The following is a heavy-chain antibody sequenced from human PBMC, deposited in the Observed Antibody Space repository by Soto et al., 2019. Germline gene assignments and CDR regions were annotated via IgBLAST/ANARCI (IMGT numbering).Heavy chain of an antibody. Sequence: SETLSLTCTVSGGSISSYYWSWIRQPPGKGLEWIGYIYYSGSTNYNPSLKSRVTISVDNSKNTLYLQMDSLGAEDTAVYYCARDGRHIYLDSWGQGTLVTVSS. CDR2: IYYSGST. CDR3: ARDGRHIYLDS. J-gene: IGHJ4*02. V-gene: IGHV4-59*12. CDR1: GGSISSYY. D-gene: IGHD2-21*01.